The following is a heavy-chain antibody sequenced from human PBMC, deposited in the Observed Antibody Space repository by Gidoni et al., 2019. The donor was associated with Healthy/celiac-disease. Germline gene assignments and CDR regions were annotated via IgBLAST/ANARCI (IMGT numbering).Heavy chain of an antibody. CDR3: AHYDSSANFDY. Sequence: QITLKDSGPTLVKPTQTLTLTCTFSEFSLSTSGVGVGWIRQPPGKALALLALIYWNDDKRYSPSLKSRLTITKDTAKNQVVLTMINMDPVDTATYYCAHYDSSANFDYWGQGTMVTVSS. D-gene: IGHD3-22*01. V-gene: IGHV2-5*01. CDR2: IYWNDDK. CDR1: EFSLSTSGVG. J-gene: IGHJ4*02.